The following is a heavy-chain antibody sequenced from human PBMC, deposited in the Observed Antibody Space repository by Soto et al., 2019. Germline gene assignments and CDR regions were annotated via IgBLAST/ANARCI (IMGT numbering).Heavy chain of an antibody. Sequence: EVQLVESGGGLVQPGGSLRLSCAASGFTFSGYRMHWVRQAPGKGLTWVSRINSDGTYTSSADSVRGRFTISRDDARNTLYLQMNSLRIEDTAVYYCTRALDGMIPTAYWGQGTLVTVFS. CDR2: INSDGTYT. CDR3: TRALDGMIPTAY. J-gene: IGHJ4*02. CDR1: GFTFSGYR. V-gene: IGHV3-74*01. D-gene: IGHD3-22*01.